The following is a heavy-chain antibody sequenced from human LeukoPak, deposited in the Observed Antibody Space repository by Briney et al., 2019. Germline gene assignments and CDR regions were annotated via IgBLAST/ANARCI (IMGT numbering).Heavy chain of an antibody. CDR2: IYTSGST. CDR1: DDPINSGVYY. D-gene: IGHD3-3*01. V-gene: IGHV4-61*02. J-gene: IGHJ4*02. Sequence: PSETLSLTCTVSDDPINSGVYYWNWIRQPAGKGLEWIGRIYTSGSTNYNPSLKSRVTISVDTSKNQFSLKLSSVTAADTAVYYCARVVDYDFWSGYLVFDYWGQGTLVTVSS. CDR3: ARVVDYDFWSGYLVFDY.